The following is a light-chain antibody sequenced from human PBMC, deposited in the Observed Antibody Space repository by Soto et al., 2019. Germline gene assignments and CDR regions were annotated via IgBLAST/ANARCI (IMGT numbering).Light chain of an antibody. CDR3: KQYGSSPLT. CDR2: GAS. V-gene: IGKV3-20*01. J-gene: IGKJ3*01. CDR1: QSVSSSY. Sequence: EIVLTQSPSTLSLSPGERATPPCTGIQSVSSSYLAWYQQKPGQAPRLLISGASSRATGIPDRFSGSGSGTDFTLTISRLETEDFAVYYCKQYGSSPLTFGTGTKVDIK.